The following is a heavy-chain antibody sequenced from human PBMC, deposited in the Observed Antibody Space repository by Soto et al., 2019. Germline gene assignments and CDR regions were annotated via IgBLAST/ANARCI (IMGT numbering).Heavy chain of an antibody. D-gene: IGHD3-22*01. CDR1: GYTFTGYY. CDR2: INPNSGDT. V-gene: IGHV1-2*04. J-gene: IGHJ4*02. Sequence: ASVKVSCKASGYTFTGYYMHWVRQAPGQGLEWMGWINPNSGDTNYAQKFQGWVTMTRDTSISTAYMELSSLRSEDTAVYYCARGGTSSGYYYSSVYWGQGTLVTVSS. CDR3: ARGGTSSGYYYSSVY.